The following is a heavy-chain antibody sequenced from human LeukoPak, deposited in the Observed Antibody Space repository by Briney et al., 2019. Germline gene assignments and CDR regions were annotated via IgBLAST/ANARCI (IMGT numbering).Heavy chain of an antibody. CDR3: ARARGMAAAGNWFDP. J-gene: IGHJ5*02. Sequence: SQTLSLXCTVSGGSISSGSYYWSWIRQPAGKGLEWIGRIYTSGSTNYNPSLKSRVTISIDTSKNQFSLKLSSVTAADTAVYFCARARGMAAAGNWFDPWGQGTLVTVSS. CDR2: IYTSGST. D-gene: IGHD6-13*01. CDR1: GGSISSGSYY. V-gene: IGHV4-61*02.